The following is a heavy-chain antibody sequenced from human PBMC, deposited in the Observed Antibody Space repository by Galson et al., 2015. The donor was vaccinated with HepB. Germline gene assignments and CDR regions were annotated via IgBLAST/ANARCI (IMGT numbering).Heavy chain of an antibody. J-gene: IGHJ6*02. CDR3: ARTTRKGYCSGGSCYRKVNYYYYGMDV. Sequence: SLRLSCAASGFTFSSYWMHWVRQAPGKGLVWVSRINSDGSSTSYADYVKGRFTISRDNAKNTLYLQMNSLRAEDTAVYYCARTTRKGYCSGGSCYRKVNYYYYGMDVWGQGTTVTVSS. D-gene: IGHD2-15*01. CDR2: INSDGSST. CDR1: GFTFSSYW. V-gene: IGHV3-74*01.